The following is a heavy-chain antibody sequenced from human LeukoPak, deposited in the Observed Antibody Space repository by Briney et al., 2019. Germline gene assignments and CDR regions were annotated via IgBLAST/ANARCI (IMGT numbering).Heavy chain of an antibody. D-gene: IGHD3-22*01. CDR2: ITSSSTYI. CDR1: GFTVSNNY. Sequence: GGSLRLSCAASGFTVSNNYMSWVRQAPGKGLEWVSSITSSSTYIYYADSVEGRFTIPRDNAKNSLYLQMKSLRAEDTAVYYCARAQGGYYDSSGYDYWGQGTLVTVSS. CDR3: ARAQGGYYDSSGYDY. J-gene: IGHJ4*02. V-gene: IGHV3-21*01.